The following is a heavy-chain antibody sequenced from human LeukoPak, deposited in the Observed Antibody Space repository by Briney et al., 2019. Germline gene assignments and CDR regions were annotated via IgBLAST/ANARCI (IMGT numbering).Heavy chain of an antibody. Sequence: PSETLSLTCTVSGGSISYYYWSWIRQPAGKGLEWIGYIFYSGYTMYNPSLKSRVTISVDTSNKDFSLKLSSVTAADTAKYFCARARYGSGTYYTLDGYFYYFGMDVWGPGTTVTVSS. D-gene: IGHD3-10*01. J-gene: IGHJ6*02. V-gene: IGHV4-59*01. CDR1: GGSISYYY. CDR2: IFYSGYT. CDR3: ARARYGSGTYYTLDGYFYYFGMDV.